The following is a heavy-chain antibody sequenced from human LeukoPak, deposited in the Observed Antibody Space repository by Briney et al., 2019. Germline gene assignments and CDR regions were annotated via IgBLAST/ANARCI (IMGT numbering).Heavy chain of an antibody. V-gene: IGHV3-74*01. Sequence: GGSLRLSCAASGLTFSSYAMHWVRQAPGKGLVWVSRVPNDGGDTGYADSVKGRFTISRDDARNTLFLQMNSLRAEDTAVYFCATSGIGHYYFDFWGQGALVTISS. CDR2: VPNDGGDT. D-gene: IGHD3-3*01. J-gene: IGHJ4*02. CDR1: GLTFSSYA. CDR3: ATSGIGHYYFDF.